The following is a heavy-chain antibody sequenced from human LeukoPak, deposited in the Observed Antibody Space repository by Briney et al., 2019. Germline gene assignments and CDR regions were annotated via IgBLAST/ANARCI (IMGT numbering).Heavy chain of an antibody. CDR1: GGSISSYY. CDR2: IYYSGST. J-gene: IGHJ4*02. CDR3: ARDTYYESSGYYSQFDY. D-gene: IGHD3-22*01. Sequence: PSETLSLTCTVSGGSISSYYWSWIRQPPGKGLEWIGYIYYSGSTNYNPSLKSRVTISVDTSKNQFSLKLSSVTAADTAVYYCARDTYYESSGYYSQFDYWGQGTLVTVSS. V-gene: IGHV4-59*01.